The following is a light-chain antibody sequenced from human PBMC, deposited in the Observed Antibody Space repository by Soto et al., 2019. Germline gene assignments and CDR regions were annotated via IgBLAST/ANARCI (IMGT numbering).Light chain of an antibody. CDR2: DAS. CDR1: QSISSY. J-gene: IGKJ1*01. CDR3: QQSYNIPPE. V-gene: IGKV1-39*01. Sequence: DIQMTQSPSSLSASVGDSVTITCRASQSISSYLNWYQQKPGKAPKLLIYDASSLESGVPSRFSGSGSGTDFTLTISSLQPEDFATYFCQQSYNIPPEFGQGTKVDIK.